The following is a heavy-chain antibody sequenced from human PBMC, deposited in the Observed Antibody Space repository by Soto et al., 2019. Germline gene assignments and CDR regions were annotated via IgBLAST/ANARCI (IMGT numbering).Heavy chain of an antibody. J-gene: IGHJ6*02. Sequence: QVQLLQSGAEVKKPGSSVRVSCEASGGTFRTYAISWVRQAPGQGLEWMGEIIPIFGTVNYAQKFQGRVTLTADESKTTAYMDLRSLRSEDTAVYYCAKGAVAGTPPFYYDYGLDVWGQGTTVTVSS. CDR2: IIPIFGTV. CDR3: AKGAVAGTPPFYYDYGLDV. D-gene: IGHD6-19*01. CDR1: GGTFRTYA. V-gene: IGHV1-69*12.